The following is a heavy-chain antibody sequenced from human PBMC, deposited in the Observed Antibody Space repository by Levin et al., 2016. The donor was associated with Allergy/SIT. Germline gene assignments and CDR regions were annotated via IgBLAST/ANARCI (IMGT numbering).Heavy chain of an antibody. Sequence: GESLKISCAASGFTFSSYAMSWVRQAPGKGLEWVSAISGSGGSTYYADSVKGRFTISRDNSKNTLYLQMNSLRAEDTAVYYCARDNTGATLIPFDYWGQGTLVTVSS. CDR2: ISGSGGST. D-gene: IGHD1-26*01. J-gene: IGHJ4*02. CDR1: GFTFSSYA. CDR3: ARDNTGATLIPFDY. V-gene: IGHV3-23*01.